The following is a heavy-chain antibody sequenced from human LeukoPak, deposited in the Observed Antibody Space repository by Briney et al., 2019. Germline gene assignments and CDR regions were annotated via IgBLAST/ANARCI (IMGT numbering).Heavy chain of an antibody. Sequence: GGSLRLSCAASGFTFSSYAMSWVRQAPGKRLEWVSAISGSGGSTYYADSVKGRFTISRDNSKNTLYLQMNSLRAEDTAVYYCARVHYGSGSYRDGYYFDYWGQGTLVTVSS. J-gene: IGHJ4*02. CDR2: ISGSGGST. CDR1: GFTFSSYA. CDR3: ARVHYGSGSYRDGYYFDY. D-gene: IGHD3-10*01. V-gene: IGHV3-23*01.